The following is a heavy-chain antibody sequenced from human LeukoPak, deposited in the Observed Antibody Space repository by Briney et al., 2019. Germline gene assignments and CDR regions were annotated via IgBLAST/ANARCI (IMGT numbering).Heavy chain of an antibody. CDR2: IYYSGST. V-gene: IGHV4-59*08. J-gene: IGHJ4*02. CDR1: GDSISSYY. CDR3: ARHGTAGYDYVWGSYRFDY. D-gene: IGHD3-16*02. Sequence: SETLSLTCTVSGDSISSYYWSWIRQPPGKGLEWIGYIYYSGSTNYNPSLKSRVTISVDTSKNQFSLNLSSVTAADTAVYYCARHGTAGYDYVWGSYRFDYWGQGTLVTVSS.